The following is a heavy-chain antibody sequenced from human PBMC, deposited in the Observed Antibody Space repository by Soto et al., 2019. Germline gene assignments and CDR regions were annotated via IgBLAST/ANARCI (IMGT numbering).Heavy chain of an antibody. D-gene: IGHD3-16*01. CDR2: IIPIFGTA. Sequence: QVQLVQSGAEVKKPGSSVKVSCKASGGTFSSYAISWVRQAPGQGLEWMGGIIPIFGTANYAQKFQGRVTINADKSTSTAYMELSRLRSEDTAVYYCARDHRSLGAFDIWGQGPMVPVSS. CDR3: ARDHRSLGAFDI. CDR1: GGTFSSYA. J-gene: IGHJ3*02. V-gene: IGHV1-69*06.